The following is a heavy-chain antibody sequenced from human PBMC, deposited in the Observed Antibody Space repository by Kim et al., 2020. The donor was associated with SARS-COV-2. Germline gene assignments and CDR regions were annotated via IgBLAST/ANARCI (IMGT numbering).Heavy chain of an antibody. V-gene: IGHV3-33*01. CDR3: ARVGEAAAWGGGY. J-gene: IGHJ4*02. Sequence: YADSVKGRFTISRDNSKNTLYLQMNSLRAEDTAVYYCARVGEAAAWGGGYWGQGTLVTVSS. D-gene: IGHD6-13*01.